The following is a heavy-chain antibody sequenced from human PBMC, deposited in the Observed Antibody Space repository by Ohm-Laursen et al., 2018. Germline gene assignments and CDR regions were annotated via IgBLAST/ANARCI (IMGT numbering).Heavy chain of an antibody. CDR2: IYYSGST. CDR3: ARVWYSSGVDI. Sequence: SETLSLTCGVYGGSFSGYYWSWIRQPPGKGLEWIGYIYYSGSTNYNPSLKSRVTISVDTSKNQFSLKLSSVTAADTAVYYCARVWYSSGVDIWGQGTMVTVSS. V-gene: IGHV4-59*01. CDR1: GGSFSGYY. D-gene: IGHD6-19*01. J-gene: IGHJ3*02.